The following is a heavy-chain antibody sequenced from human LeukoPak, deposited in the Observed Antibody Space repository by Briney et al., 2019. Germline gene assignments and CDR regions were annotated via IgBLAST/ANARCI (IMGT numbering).Heavy chain of an antibody. D-gene: IGHD2-2*01. Sequence: GRSLRLSCPASGFTFSSYGMHWVRQAPGKGLEWVAVIWYDGSNKYYGDSVKGRFTISRDNSKNTLYLQMNSLRAEDTAVYYCAKGYCSSTSCYQGWYFDLWGRGTLVTVSS. CDR1: GFTFSSYG. J-gene: IGHJ2*01. CDR2: IWYDGSNK. V-gene: IGHV3-33*06. CDR3: AKGYCSSTSCYQGWYFDL.